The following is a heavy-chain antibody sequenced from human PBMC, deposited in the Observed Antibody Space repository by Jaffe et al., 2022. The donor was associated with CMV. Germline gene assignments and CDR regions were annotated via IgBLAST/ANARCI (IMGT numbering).Heavy chain of an antibody. CDR2: IWYDGSNK. V-gene: IGHV3-33*08. CDR1: GFTFSSYG. Sequence: QVQLVESGGGVVQPGRSLRLSCAASGFTFSSYGMHWVRQAPGKGLEWVAVIWYDGSNKYYADSVKGRFTISRDNSKNTLYLQMNSLRAEDTAVYYCARDESPTGTDLFDYWGQGTLVTVSS. D-gene: IGHD1-1*01. CDR3: ARDESPTGTDLFDY. J-gene: IGHJ4*02.